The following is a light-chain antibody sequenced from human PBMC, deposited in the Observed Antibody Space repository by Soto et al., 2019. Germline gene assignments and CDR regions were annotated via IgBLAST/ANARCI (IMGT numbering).Light chain of an antibody. Sequence: DIQMTQSPSSLSASVGDRVTITCRASQSISSYLNWYQQKPGKAPKLLLYDVCSLQSGVPSTFSGSGSGTEFTLTISSLQPDDLATYYCQHYKMYSPWTFGQGTKVDIK. V-gene: IGKV1-5*01. CDR3: QHYKMYSPWT. J-gene: IGKJ1*01. CDR1: QSISSY. CDR2: DVC.